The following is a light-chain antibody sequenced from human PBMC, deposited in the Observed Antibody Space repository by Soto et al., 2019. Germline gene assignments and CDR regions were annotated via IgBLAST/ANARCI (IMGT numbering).Light chain of an antibody. V-gene: IGKV3-11*01. CDR1: QSVSGY. Sequence: DIVLTQSPVTLSLYPGERATLSCRASQSVSGYLVWYQQNPGQAPRLLIYDASTRAAGIPARFIGSGSGTDFTLTISSLEPEDSAVYYCQQHLGRHTFGQGNKVDI. J-gene: IGKJ1*01. CDR3: QQHLGRHT. CDR2: DAS.